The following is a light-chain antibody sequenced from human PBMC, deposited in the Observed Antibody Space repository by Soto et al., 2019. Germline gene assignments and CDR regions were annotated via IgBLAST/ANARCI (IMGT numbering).Light chain of an antibody. Sequence: IQLNQSPSSLSASVGARVTITCRASQDISSYLAWYQQKPGKAPKLLIYTASTLQSGVPSRFSGSGSGAEFTLTISSLQPDDFATYYCQQYNSYSWTFGQGTKVDIK. CDR2: TAS. V-gene: IGKV1-9*01. CDR1: QDISSY. CDR3: QQYNSYSWT. J-gene: IGKJ1*01.